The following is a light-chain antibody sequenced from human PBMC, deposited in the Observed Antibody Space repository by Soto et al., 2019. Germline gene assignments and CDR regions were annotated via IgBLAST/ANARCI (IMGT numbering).Light chain of an antibody. CDR3: SSYTITTALV. J-gene: IGLJ1*01. Sequence: QSALAQPASVSGSSGQSITFSCTGTSSDVGCYNFVSWYQQHTGKTPKLMISEVSNRPSGVSNRFSGSKSGNTASLTISGLQAEDEAYYYCSSYTITTALVFGSGTKVTVL. CDR1: SSDVGCYNF. CDR2: EVS. V-gene: IGLV2-14*01.